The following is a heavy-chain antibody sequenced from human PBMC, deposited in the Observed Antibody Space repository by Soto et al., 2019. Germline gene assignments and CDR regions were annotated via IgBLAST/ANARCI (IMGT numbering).Heavy chain of an antibody. D-gene: IGHD5-12*01. V-gene: IGHV5-10-1*01. CDR3: ARRIYNGYEIFDY. J-gene: IGHJ4*02. Sequence: GESLKISCKGSGYSFSSYWITWVRQKPGEALEWKGRIYPSDSYSDYSPTFQGHVSISTDKYTSTVYLEWSSLKAPDPGLNYCARRIYNGYEIFDYWGQGTRVTVSS. CDR2: IYPSDSYS. CDR1: GYSFSSYW.